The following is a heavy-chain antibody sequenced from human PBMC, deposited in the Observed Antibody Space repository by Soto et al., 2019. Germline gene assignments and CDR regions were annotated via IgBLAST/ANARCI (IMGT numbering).Heavy chain of an antibody. CDR3: AKDNSINPNPFDY. D-gene: IGHD1-20*01. Sequence: EVQLLESGGGLVQPGGSLRLSCAASGFTFSSYAMSWVRQAPWKGLEGVSAISGSGGSTYYADSVKGRFTISRDNAKNTLYLQMNSLRAEDTAVYYCAKDNSINPNPFDYWGQGTLVTVSS. CDR1: GFTFSSYA. CDR2: ISGSGGST. V-gene: IGHV3-23*01. J-gene: IGHJ4*02.